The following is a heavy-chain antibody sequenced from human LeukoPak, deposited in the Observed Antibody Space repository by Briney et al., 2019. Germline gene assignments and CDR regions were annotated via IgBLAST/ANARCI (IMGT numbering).Heavy chain of an antibody. CDR3: GRDRSINTAMVPLGMDV. CDR1: GFTFSSYS. D-gene: IGHD5-18*01. Sequence: GGSLRLSCAASGFTFSSYSMNWVRQAPGKGLEWVSSISSSSSYIYYADSVKGRFTISRDNAKNLLYLQMNSLRAEDPAVYYCGRDRSINTAMVPLGMDVWGRGTTVTVSS. V-gene: IGHV3-21*01. CDR2: ISSSSSYI. J-gene: IGHJ6*02.